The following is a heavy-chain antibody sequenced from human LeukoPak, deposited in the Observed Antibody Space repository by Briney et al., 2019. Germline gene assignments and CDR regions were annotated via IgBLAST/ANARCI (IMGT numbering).Heavy chain of an antibody. Sequence: PGGSLRLSCAASGFTFSSYGMHWVRQAPGKGLEWVAFIRYDGSNKYYADSVKGRFTISRDNSKNTLYLQMNSLRAEDTAVYYCAKDRRFLEWLSPGAFDIWGQGTMVTVSS. V-gene: IGHV3-30*02. CDR3: AKDRRFLEWLSPGAFDI. CDR2: IRYDGSNK. D-gene: IGHD3-3*01. CDR1: GFTFSSYG. J-gene: IGHJ3*02.